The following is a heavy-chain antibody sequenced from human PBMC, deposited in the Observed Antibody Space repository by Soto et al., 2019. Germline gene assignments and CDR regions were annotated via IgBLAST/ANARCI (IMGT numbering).Heavy chain of an antibody. CDR1: GYSFTSYW. CDR2: IYPGDSDT. J-gene: IGHJ5*02. CDR3: ARCPTPELRVGWFDP. Sequence: GESLKISCKGSGYSFTSYWIGWVRQMPGKGLEWMGIIYPGDSDTRYSPSFQGQVTISADKSISTAYLQWSSLKASDTAMYYCARCPTPELRVGWFDPWGQGTLVTVSS. D-gene: IGHD1-7*01. V-gene: IGHV5-51*01.